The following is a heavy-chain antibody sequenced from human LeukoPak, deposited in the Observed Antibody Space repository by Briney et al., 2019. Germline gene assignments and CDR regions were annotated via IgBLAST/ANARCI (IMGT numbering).Heavy chain of an antibody. D-gene: IGHD5-18*01. CDR2: ISTGSSTI. CDR1: GFTFSTYS. V-gene: IGHV3-48*02. J-gene: IGHJ4*02. CDR3: ARVAEIQLWLRSAIDY. Sequence: GGSLRLSCAASGFTFSTYSMNWVRQAPGKGLECLSFISTGSSTIHYADSVKGRFTISRDNAKNSLYLQMNSLRDEDTAVYYCARVAEIQLWLRSAIDYWGQGTLVTVSS.